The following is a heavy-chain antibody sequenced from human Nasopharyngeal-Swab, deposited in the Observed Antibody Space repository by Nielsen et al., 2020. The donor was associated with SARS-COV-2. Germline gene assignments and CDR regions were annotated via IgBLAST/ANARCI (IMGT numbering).Heavy chain of an antibody. CDR3: ARLDYDILTGYGDLYYFDY. D-gene: IGHD3-9*01. Sequence: WIRRPPGKGLEWIGSIYYSGSTYYNPSLKSRVTISVDTSKNQFSLKLSSVTAADTAVYYCARLDYDILTGYGDLYYFDYWGQGTLVTVSS. V-gene: IGHV4-39*01. J-gene: IGHJ4*02. CDR2: IYYSGST.